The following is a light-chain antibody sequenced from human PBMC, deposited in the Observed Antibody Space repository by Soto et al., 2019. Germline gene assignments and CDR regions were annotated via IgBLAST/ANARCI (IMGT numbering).Light chain of an antibody. V-gene: IGLV3-9*01. CDR3: QVWDSSTVV. J-gene: IGLJ2*01. Sequence: SYELTQPLSVSVVLGQTARITCGGNNIGSKNVHWYQQKPSQAPVLVIYRDSNQPSGIPERFSGPNSGNTATLTISRAQAGDEADYYCQVWDSSTVVFGGGTKRTVL. CDR2: RDS. CDR1: NIGSKN.